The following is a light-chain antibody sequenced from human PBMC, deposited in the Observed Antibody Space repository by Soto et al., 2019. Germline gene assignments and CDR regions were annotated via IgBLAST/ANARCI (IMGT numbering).Light chain of an antibody. CDR1: VSDVRTYNL. Sequence: QSLLTQPSSLSGSPGQSITISCTVTVSDVRTYNLVSWYQQHPGKVPKLIIYEASKRPSGVSNRFSGSQPGNTASLTVSGLQAEDEADYYCCSYAGDKTYVFGSGTKVTVL. V-gene: IGLV2-23*01. J-gene: IGLJ1*01. CDR3: CSYAGDKTYV. CDR2: EAS.